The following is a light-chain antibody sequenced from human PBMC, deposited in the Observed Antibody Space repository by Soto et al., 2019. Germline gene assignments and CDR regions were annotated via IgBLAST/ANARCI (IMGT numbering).Light chain of an antibody. J-gene: IGKJ1*01. CDR3: QQYNNFSPWP. Sequence: DIQMTQSPSNLPASLRYRVNITCAASQSISNWLAWYQQKPGTAPKVLIYHASNLQSGVPSRFSGSGSGTEFTLTISSLQPDDFATYYCQQYNNFSPWPFGQGTKVDIK. V-gene: IGKV1-5*01. CDR1: QSISNW. CDR2: HAS.